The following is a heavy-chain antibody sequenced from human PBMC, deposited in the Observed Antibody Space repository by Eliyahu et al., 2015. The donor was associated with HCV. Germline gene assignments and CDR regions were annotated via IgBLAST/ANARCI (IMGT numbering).Heavy chain of an antibody. CDR2: IIPIFGTA. CDR1: GGXFSSYA. CDR3: ARGREDYYDSSGYYGY. D-gene: IGHD3-22*01. V-gene: IGHV1-69*01. J-gene: IGHJ4*02. Sequence: QVQLVQSGAEVKKPGSSVKVSCKASGGXFSSYAISWVRQAPGQGLEWMGGIIPIFGTANYAQKFQGRVTITADESTSTAYMELSSLRSEDTAVYYCARGREDYYDSSGYYGYWGQGTLVTVSS.